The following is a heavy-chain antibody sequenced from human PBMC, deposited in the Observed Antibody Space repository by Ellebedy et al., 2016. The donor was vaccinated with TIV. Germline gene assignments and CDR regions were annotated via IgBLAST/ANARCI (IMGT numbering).Heavy chain of an antibody. D-gene: IGHD4-11*01. Sequence: MPSETLSLTCAISGASVSNSGPTWNWIRQSPSRGLEWLGRAYYRSTWIYNYAVSVKGRITINPDTSKNQVSLHLNSVTPEDTAVYYCARDPPYCYSCADVWGQGTAVTVSS. V-gene: IGHV6-1*01. CDR2: AYYRSTWIY. J-gene: IGHJ6*02. CDR1: GASVSNSGPT. CDR3: ARDPPYCYSCADV.